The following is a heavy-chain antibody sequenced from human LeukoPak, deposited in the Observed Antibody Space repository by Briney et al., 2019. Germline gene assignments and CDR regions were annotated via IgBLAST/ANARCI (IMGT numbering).Heavy chain of an antibody. CDR1: GFTFSSYG. CDR2: IWYDGSNK. V-gene: IGHV3-33*01. CDR3: ARDRNYDFWSGYLDY. Sequence: PGGSLRLSCAASGFTFSSYGMHWVRQAPGKGLGWVAVIWYDGSNKYYADSVKGRFTISRDNSKNTLYLQMNSLRAEDTAVYYCARDRNYDFWSGYLDYWGQGTLVTVSS. J-gene: IGHJ4*02. D-gene: IGHD3-3*01.